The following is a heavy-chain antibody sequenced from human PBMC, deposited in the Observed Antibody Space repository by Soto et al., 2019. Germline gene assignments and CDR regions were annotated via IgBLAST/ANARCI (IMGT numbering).Heavy chain of an antibody. CDR2: IIPIFGTA. Sequence: QVQLVQSGAEVTKPGSSVTVSCKASGGTFSSYDISWVRQAHGQGLEWMGGIIPIFGTANYAKKFQGRVTITEDEYTRTAYMERSSLESEDTAEYYCARGRPELTRLRVYFDYWGQGTPVTVSS. CDR1: GGTFSSYD. J-gene: IGHJ4*02. V-gene: IGHV1-69*01. D-gene: IGHD3-9*01. CDR3: ARGRPELTRLRVYFDY.